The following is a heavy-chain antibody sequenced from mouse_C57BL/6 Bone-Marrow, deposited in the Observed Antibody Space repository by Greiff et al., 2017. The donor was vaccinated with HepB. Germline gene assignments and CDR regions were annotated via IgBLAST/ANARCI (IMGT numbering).Heavy chain of an antibody. CDR3: ARGIYDGYSAWFAY. CDR2: ISYDGSN. CDR1: GYSITSGYY. J-gene: IGHJ3*01. Sequence: EVQLQQSGPGLVKPSQSLSLTCSVTGYSITSGYYWNWIRQFPGNKLEWMGYISYDGSNNYNPSLKNRISITRDTSKNQFFLKLNSVTTEDTATYYCARGIYDGYSAWFAYWGQGTLVTVSA. D-gene: IGHD2-3*01. V-gene: IGHV3-6*01.